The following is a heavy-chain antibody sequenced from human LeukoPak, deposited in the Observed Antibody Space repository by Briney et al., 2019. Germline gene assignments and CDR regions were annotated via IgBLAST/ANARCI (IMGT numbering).Heavy chain of an antibody. J-gene: IGHJ4*02. D-gene: IGHD2-2*02. CDR1: GFTFNNYA. CDR2: ISASGGST. Sequence: GGSLRLSCAASGFTFNNYAMNWVRQAPGKGLEWVSGISASGGSTYYADSVKGRFTISRDESKSTLDLQMNSLRAEDTALYYCAKSANDYCSGTSCYKFDYWGQGTLVAVSS. CDR3: AKSANDYCSGTSCYKFDY. V-gene: IGHV3-23*01.